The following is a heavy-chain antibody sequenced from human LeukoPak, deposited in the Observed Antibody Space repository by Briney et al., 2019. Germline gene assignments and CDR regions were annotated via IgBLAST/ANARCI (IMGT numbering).Heavy chain of an antibody. Sequence: GASVRVSCKPSDYPFTSYGISWVRQAPGQRLEWMGWIRAYNGNTNYAQKLQGRVTMTTDTSTSTAYMELRSLRSDDTAVYYCARGRRPYCSGGSCYDFDYWGQGTLVTVSS. CDR3: ARGRRPYCSGGSCYDFDY. J-gene: IGHJ4*02. D-gene: IGHD2-15*01. V-gene: IGHV1-18*01. CDR1: DYPFTSYG. CDR2: IRAYNGNT.